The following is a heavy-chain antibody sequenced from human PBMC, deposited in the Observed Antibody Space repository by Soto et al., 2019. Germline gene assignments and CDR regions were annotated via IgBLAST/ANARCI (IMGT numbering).Heavy chain of an antibody. CDR3: ATNTVVVAAGIATFDF. V-gene: IGHV4-39*01. D-gene: IGHD2-2*01. CDR1: GGSISSSSYY. CDR2: FYYSGNT. Sequence: SETLSLTCIVSGGSISSSSYYWGWIRQPPGKGLEWIGSFYYSGNTYYNPSLQSRVTISVDTSKNQFSLNLSSVTAADTALYYCATNTVVVAAGIATFDFWDPGTMVTV. J-gene: IGHJ3*01.